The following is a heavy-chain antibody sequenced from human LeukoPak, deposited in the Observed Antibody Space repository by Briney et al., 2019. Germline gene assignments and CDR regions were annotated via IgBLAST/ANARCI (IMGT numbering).Heavy chain of an antibody. CDR2: IYYSGST. V-gene: IGHV4-59*01. CDR3: ARRRPDYGMDV. CDR1: GGSISSYN. Sequence: KPSETLSLTCTVSGGSISSYNWSWIRQPPGKGLEWIGYIYYSGSTNYNPSLKSRVTISVDTSKNQFSLKLSSVTAADTAVYYCARRRPDYGMDVWGQGTTVTVSS. J-gene: IGHJ6*02.